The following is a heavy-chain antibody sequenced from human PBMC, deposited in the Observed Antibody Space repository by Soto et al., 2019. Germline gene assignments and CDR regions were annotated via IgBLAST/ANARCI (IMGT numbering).Heavy chain of an antibody. D-gene: IGHD2-2*01. CDR1: GFTFSSYA. J-gene: IGHJ4*02. CDR3: AKKYPGTRPFDY. Sequence: PGGSLRLSCAASGFTFSSYAMNWVRQAPGKGLEWVSAIGTNSDTYYADSVKGRFTISRDNSKTTLYLQMNSLRAEDTALYYCAKKYPGTRPFDYWGQGTLVTVS. V-gene: IGHV3-23*01. CDR2: IGTNSDT.